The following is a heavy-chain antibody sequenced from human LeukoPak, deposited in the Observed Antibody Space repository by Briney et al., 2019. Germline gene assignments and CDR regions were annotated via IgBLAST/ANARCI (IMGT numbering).Heavy chain of an antibody. D-gene: IGHD4-17*01. J-gene: IGHJ5*02. CDR3: AKDSAVTSAYNWFDP. CDR2: ISGSGGTT. V-gene: IGHV3-23*01. CDR1: GFTFSHYA. Sequence: SGGSLRLSCAASGFTFSHYAMSWVRQAPGKGLGWVSAISGSGGTTYYADSVKGRFTFSRDNSKNTLYLQMNSLRAEDTAVYYCAKDSAVTSAYNWFDPWGQGTLVTVSS.